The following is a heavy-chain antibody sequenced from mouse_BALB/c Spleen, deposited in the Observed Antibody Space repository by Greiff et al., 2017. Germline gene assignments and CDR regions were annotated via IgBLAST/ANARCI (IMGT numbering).Heavy chain of an antibody. CDR1: GYAFTNYL. J-gene: IGHJ4*01. D-gene: IGHD4-1*01. V-gene: IGHV1-54*01. CDR2: INPGSGGT. Sequence: QVQLQQSGAELVRPGTSVKVSCKASGYAFTNYLLEWVKQRPGQGLEWIGVINPGSGGTNYNEKFKGKATLTADKSSSTAYMQLSSLTSDDSAVYFCASLGGYAMDYWGQGTSVTVSS. CDR3: ASLGGYAMDY.